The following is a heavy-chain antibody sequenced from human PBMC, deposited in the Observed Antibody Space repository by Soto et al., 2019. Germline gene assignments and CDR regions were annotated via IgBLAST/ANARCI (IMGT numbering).Heavy chain of an antibody. D-gene: IGHD1-26*01. Sequence: PSETLSLTCTVSGGSISSSSYYWGWIRQPPGKGLEWIGSIYYSGSTYYNPSLKSRVTISVDTSKNQFSLKLSSVTAADTAVYYCARQARELRDYYYGMDVWGQGTTIT. CDR1: GGSISSSSYY. V-gene: IGHV4-39*01. CDR3: ARQARELRDYYYGMDV. CDR2: IYYSGST. J-gene: IGHJ6*02.